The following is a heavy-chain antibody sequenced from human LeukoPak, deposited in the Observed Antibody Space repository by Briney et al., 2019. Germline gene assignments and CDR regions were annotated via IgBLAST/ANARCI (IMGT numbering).Heavy chain of an antibody. Sequence: PGGSLRLSCAASGFTFSSYAMHWVRQAPGKGLEWVAVMSYEGSNKYYADSVKGRFTISRDNSKNTLYLQMNSLRAEDTAVYYCARDWSSKYPYYYGMDVWGQGTTVTVSS. CDR1: GFTFSSYA. V-gene: IGHV3-30-3*01. CDR2: MSYEGSNK. D-gene: IGHD4-11*01. CDR3: ARDWSSKYPYYYGMDV. J-gene: IGHJ6*02.